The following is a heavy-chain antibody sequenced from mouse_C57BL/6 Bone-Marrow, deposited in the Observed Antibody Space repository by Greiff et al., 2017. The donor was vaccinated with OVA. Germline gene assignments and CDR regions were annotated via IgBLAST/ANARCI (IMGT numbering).Heavy chain of an antibody. CDR1: GFSLSTFGMG. V-gene: IGHV8-8*01. Sequence: QVTLQESGPGILQPSQTLSLTCSFSGFSLSTFGMGVGWIRPPSGMGLEWLAHLWWDDAKYYNPAMRSRPTISNDTSNNQVFRMIAKVYTADTATDYCARIGGFNTVDYWGQGTTLTVSS. D-gene: IGHD1-1*01. CDR3: ARIGGFNTVDY. J-gene: IGHJ2*01. CDR2: LWWDDAK.